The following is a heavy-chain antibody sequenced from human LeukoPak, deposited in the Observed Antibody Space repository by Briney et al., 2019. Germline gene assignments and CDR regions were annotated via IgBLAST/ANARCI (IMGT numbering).Heavy chain of an antibody. CDR2: IYTSGST. D-gene: IGHD3-3*01. J-gene: IGHJ4*02. Sequence: PSQTLSLTCTVSGGSISSGSYYWSWIRQPAGKGLEWIGRIYTSGSTNYNPSLESRVTISVDTSKNQFSLKLSSVTAADTAVYYCAKGSRGFWSGYYDYWGQGTLVTVSS. CDR1: GGSISSGSYY. CDR3: AKGSRGFWSGYYDY. V-gene: IGHV4-61*02.